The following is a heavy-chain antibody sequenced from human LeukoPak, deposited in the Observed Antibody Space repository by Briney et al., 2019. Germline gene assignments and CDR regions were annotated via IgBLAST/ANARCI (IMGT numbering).Heavy chain of an antibody. CDR1: GFSFNNYA. V-gene: IGHV3-23*01. CDR2: IGSDGGGI. CDR3: ARYSSSSSVVA. J-gene: IGHJ5*02. D-gene: IGHD6-13*01. Sequence: GGSLRLSCAASGFSFNNYAMTWVRQAPGKGLEWVSVIGSDGGGIQYADSVKGRFSISRDNSKNMLYLQMNSPTTEDTAVYYCARYSSSSSVVALGQGALVTVSS.